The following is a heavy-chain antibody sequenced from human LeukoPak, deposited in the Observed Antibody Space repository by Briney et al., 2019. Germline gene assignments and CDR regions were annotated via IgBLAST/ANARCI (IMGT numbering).Heavy chain of an antibody. CDR3: ARDEGSWNYEY. Sequence: GGSLRLSCAGSGFTFSKYEMNWVRQAPGKGLEWISYISASSTNIYYADSVKGRFTISRDDHKNSLYLQMNSLRAEDTAVYYCARDEGSWNYEYWGQGTLVTVSS. CDR1: GFTFSKYE. V-gene: IGHV3-48*03. CDR2: ISASSTNI. D-gene: IGHD1-7*01. J-gene: IGHJ4*02.